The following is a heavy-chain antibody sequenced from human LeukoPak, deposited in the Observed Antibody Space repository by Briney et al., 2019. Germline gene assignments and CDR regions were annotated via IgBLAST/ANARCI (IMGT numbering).Heavy chain of an antibody. D-gene: IGHD6-19*01. CDR1: GVPFSNYY. Sequence: SDTLSLTCAVSGVPFSNYYWSWVRQSPRQGVEWIGEINHSGYTNYNPSLKSRVTMSIDTSKNQFSLILTSVTAADAGVYYCTRAVAGHPDWGQGTLVTVSS. CDR3: TRAVAGHPD. CDR2: INHSGYT. J-gene: IGHJ4*02. V-gene: IGHV4-34*01.